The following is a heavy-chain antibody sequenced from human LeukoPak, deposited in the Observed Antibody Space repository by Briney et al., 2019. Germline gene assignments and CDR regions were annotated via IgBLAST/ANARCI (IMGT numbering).Heavy chain of an antibody. CDR1: GLTFNNYW. D-gene: IGHD3-16*01. J-gene: IGHJ6*03. CDR3: VRGTYHAYYMDV. CDR2: VNPGGSIA. V-gene: IGHV3-74*01. Sequence: GGSLRLSCAASGLTFNNYWIHWVRQAPGKGLVWVSRVNPGGSIANFADSVKGRFTISRDNAKNTVYLQTSSLTAEDTAVYYCVRGTYHAYYMDVWGKGTTVTVSS.